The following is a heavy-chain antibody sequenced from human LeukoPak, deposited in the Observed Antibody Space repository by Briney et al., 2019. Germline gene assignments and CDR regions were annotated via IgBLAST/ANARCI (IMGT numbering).Heavy chain of an antibody. CDR3: ARVAMLDDRSGYRPPDY. Sequence: QAGGSLRLSCAASGFTFSSYWMSWARQAPGKGLEWVANIKQDGSEENYVDSVKGRFTISRDNAKNSLYLQMNSLGAEDTAMYHCARVAMLDDRSGYRPPDYWGQGTLVTVSS. CDR2: IKQDGSEE. V-gene: IGHV3-7*01. CDR1: GFTFSSYW. J-gene: IGHJ4*02. D-gene: IGHD3-22*01.